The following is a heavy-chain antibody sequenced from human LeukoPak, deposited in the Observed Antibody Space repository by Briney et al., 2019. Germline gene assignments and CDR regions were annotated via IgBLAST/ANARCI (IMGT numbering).Heavy chain of an antibody. CDR1: GGSISSYY. J-gene: IGHJ5*02. CDR2: IYYSGST. D-gene: IGHD1-26*01. Sequence: PSGTLSLTCTVSGGSISSYYWSWIRQPPGKGLEWIGYIYYSGSTNYNPSLKSRVTISVDTSKNQFSLKLSSVTAADTAVYYCARDPVATNWFDPWGQGTLVTVSS. CDR3: ARDPVATNWFDP. V-gene: IGHV4-59*01.